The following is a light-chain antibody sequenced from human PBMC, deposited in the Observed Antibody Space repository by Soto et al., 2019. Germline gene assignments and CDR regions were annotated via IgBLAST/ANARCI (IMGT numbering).Light chain of an antibody. V-gene: IGKV3-15*01. CDR3: HQYNAWFLWT. CDR1: QSVGSN. Sequence: EIVMTQSPATLSVSPGEIVTLSCRASQSVGSNVAWYQLRHGQAPRLLIYGASARAAGIPARFSGSSSGKELSHTISSRQSEDVAVYYWHQYNAWFLWTFGQGTKVEIK. J-gene: IGKJ1*01. CDR2: GAS.